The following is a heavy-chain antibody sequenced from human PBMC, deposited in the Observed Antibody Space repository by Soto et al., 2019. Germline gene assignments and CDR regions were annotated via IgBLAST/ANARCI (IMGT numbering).Heavy chain of an antibody. J-gene: IGHJ4*02. V-gene: IGHV4-59*01. CDR3: SSYPRPPAGGAGYFDY. CDR2: IYYSGST. Sequence: SETLSLTCTVSGGSISRYYWSWIRQSPGKELEWLGYIYYSGSTNYNPSLKSRVTMSVDMSKNQFSLKLSSVTAADTAVYYCSSYPRPPAGGAGYFDYWGQGLLVTVS. D-gene: IGHD6-13*01. CDR1: GGSISRYY.